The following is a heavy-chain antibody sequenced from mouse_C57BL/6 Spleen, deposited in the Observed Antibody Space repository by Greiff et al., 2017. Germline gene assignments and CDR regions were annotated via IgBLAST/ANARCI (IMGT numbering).Heavy chain of an antibody. V-gene: IGHV1-80*01. CDR1: GYAFSSYW. D-gene: IGHD3-2*02. J-gene: IGHJ3*01. CDR3: ARRETAQAPWFAY. CDR2: IYPGDGDP. Sequence: VQLQQSGAELVKPGASVKISCKASGYAFSSYWMNWVKQRPGKGLEWIGQIYPGDGDPNYNGKFKGKATLTADKSSSTAYMQLSSLTSEDSAVYFCARRETAQAPWFAYWGQGTLVTVSA.